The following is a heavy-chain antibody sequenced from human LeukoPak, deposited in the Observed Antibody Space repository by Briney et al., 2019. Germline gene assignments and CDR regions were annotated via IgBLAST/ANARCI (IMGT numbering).Heavy chain of an antibody. CDR3: ARGMGNTGIVGANPGTLDY. V-gene: IGHV4-4*02. Sequence: PSETLSLTCAVSGGSISSSNWWSWVRQPPGKGLEWIGEIYHSGSTNYNPSLKSRVTISVDKSKNQFSLKLSSVTAADTAVYYCARGMGNTGIVGANPGTLDYWGQGTLVTVSS. J-gene: IGHJ4*02. CDR1: GGSISSSNW. CDR2: IYHSGST. D-gene: IGHD1-26*01.